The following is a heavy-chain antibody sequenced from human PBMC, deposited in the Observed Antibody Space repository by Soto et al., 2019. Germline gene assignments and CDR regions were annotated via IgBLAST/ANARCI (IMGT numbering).Heavy chain of an antibody. Sequence: GSLRLSCAASGFTFDTNGMTWVRQVPGKGLEWVSAISAGGTTTYYADPVKGRFTISRDNAKNSLYLQMNSLRAEDTAVYYCARQDTGYSSSWYGGLLDYWGQGTLVTVSS. V-gene: IGHV3-21*01. D-gene: IGHD6-13*01. CDR1: GFTFDTNG. CDR3: ARQDTGYSSSWYGGLLDY. J-gene: IGHJ4*02. CDR2: ISAGGTTT.